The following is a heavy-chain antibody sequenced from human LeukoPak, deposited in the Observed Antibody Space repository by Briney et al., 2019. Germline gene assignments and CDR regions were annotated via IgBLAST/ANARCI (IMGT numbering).Heavy chain of an antibody. CDR1: GFTFSDYY. CDR2: IPSTSSYT. J-gene: IGHJ4*02. Sequence: GGSLRLSCVASGFTFSDYYMSWIRQAPGKGLEWVSYIPSTSSYTSYADSVKGRFTISRDNAKNSLYLQMNSLRAEDTAVCYCARAANTAAGTPTLAIDYWGQGTLVTVSS. CDR3: ARAANTAAGTPTLAIDY. D-gene: IGHD6-13*01. V-gene: IGHV3-11*05.